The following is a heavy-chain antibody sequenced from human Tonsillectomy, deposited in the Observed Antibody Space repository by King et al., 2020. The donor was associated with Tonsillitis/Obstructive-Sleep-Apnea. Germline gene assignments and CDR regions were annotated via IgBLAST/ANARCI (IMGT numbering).Heavy chain of an antibody. D-gene: IGHD6-6*01. CDR2: ISYDGSNK. Sequence: VQLVESGGGVVQPGRSLRLSCAASGFTFSSYGMHWVRQAPGKGLEWVAVISYDGSNKYYADSVKGRFTISRDNSKNTLYLQMNSLRAEDTAVYYCEGGEQLVGAFDYWGQGTLVTVSS. CDR3: EGGEQLVGAFDY. J-gene: IGHJ4*02. CDR1: GFTFSSYG. V-gene: IGHV3-30*03.